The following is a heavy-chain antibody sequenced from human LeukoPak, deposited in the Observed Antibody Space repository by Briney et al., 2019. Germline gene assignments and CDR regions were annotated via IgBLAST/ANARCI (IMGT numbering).Heavy chain of an antibody. CDR3: ASRCCSKGPFDY. J-gene: IGHJ4*02. V-gene: IGHV1-2*06. CDR1: GYTFTGYY. D-gene: IGHD6-13*01. Sequence: ASVKVSCKASGYTFTGYYMHWVRQAPGQGLEWMGRISPNSGGTNYAQKFQGRVTMTRDTSISTAYMELSRLRSDDTAVYYCASRCCSKGPFDYWGQGTLVTVSS. CDR2: ISPNSGGT.